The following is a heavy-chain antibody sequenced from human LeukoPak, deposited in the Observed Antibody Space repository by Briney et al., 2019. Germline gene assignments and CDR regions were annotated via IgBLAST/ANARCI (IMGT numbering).Heavy chain of an antibody. Sequence: GGSLRLSCAASGFTFKLYWMHWVRQVPGRGPVWVSRINHDGSDTIYADSVRGRFTISRDDAKNTLYLQMNNLRAEDTAVYYCARVTVAGTDYWGQGTLVTVSS. D-gene: IGHD6-19*01. J-gene: IGHJ4*02. CDR1: GFTFKLYW. CDR2: INHDGSDT. V-gene: IGHV3-74*01. CDR3: ARVTVAGTDY.